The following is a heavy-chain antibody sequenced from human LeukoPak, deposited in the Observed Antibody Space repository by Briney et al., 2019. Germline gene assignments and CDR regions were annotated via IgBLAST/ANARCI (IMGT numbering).Heavy chain of an antibody. V-gene: IGHV3-74*01. CDR3: ARDLSSSGWSFDY. Sequence: GGSLRLSCAASGFTFSNYWMHWVRQAPGKGLVWVSRINSDGRSTNYADSVKGRFTISGDNAKNTLFLQMSSLRAEDAAVYYCARDLSSSGWSFDYWGQGTLVTVSS. CDR1: GFTFSNYW. CDR2: INSDGRST. J-gene: IGHJ4*02. D-gene: IGHD6-19*01.